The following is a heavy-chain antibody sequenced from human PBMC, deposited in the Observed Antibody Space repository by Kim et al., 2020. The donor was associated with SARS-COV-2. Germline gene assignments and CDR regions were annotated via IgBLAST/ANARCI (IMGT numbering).Heavy chain of an antibody. V-gene: IGHV4-39*01. Sequence: SETLSLTCTVSGGSISSSSYYWGWIRQPPGKGLEWIGSIYYSGSTYYNPSLKSRVTISVDTSKNQFSLKLSSVTAADTAVYYCERGHGGGDSSGSNDPDYWGQGTLVTVSS. CDR2: IYYSGST. J-gene: IGHJ4*02. CDR1: GGSISSSSYY. CDR3: ERGHGGGDSSGSNDPDY. D-gene: IGHD3-22*01.